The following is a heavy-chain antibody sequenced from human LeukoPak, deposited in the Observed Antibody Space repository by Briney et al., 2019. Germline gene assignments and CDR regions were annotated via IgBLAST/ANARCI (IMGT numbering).Heavy chain of an antibody. CDR2: IKQDGSEK. Sequence: GGSLRLSCAASGFTFSSYWMSWVRQAPGKGLEWVANIKQDGSEKHYVDSVKGRFTISRDNAKNSLYLQMNSLRVEDTAVYYCAKAGKTFDYWGQGTLVTVSS. CDR3: AKAGKTFDY. J-gene: IGHJ4*02. CDR1: GFTFSSYW. V-gene: IGHV3-7*01.